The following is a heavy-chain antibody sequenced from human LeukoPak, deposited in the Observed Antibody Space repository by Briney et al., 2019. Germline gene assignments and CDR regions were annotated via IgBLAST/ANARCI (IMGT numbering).Heavy chain of an antibody. CDR1: GGSISSGAYY. CDR3: ARVGFNYGVDY. CDR2: IYYSGST. Sequence: SETLSLTCTVSGGSISSGAYYWNWIRQHPGKGLEWIGYIYYSGSTYYNPSLKSRLTISVDTSKNQFSLKLTSVTAADTAVYYCARVGFNYGVDYWGQGTLVTVSS. J-gene: IGHJ4*02. D-gene: IGHD5-18*01. V-gene: IGHV4-31*03.